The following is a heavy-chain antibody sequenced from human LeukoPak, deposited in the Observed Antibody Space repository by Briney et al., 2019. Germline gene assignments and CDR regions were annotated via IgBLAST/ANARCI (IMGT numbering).Heavy chain of an antibody. CDR1: GLSFDDYA. J-gene: IGHJ5*01. D-gene: IGHD3-22*01. Sequence: PGGSLRLSCAAPGLSFDDYAIHWVRQAPGKGLEWVSLVSGDGGSTFYADSVRGRFTISRDNSKNSLYLQMSSLRSEDTAFYFCARESDSSGWYDCWGQGTLVTVSS. CDR2: VSGDGGST. CDR3: ARESDSSGWYDC. V-gene: IGHV3-43*02.